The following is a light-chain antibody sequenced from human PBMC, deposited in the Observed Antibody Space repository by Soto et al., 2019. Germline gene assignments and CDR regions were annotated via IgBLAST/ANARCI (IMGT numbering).Light chain of an antibody. CDR3: QQYYNLNT. Sequence: EVRVKLSAYTLFTNTGNRATLSCRSSQSVSSNLAWYQQKPGQAPRLLIYGASTRATGIQARFSGSGSGTEFTLTISSLQSEDFAIYYCQQYYNLNT. J-gene: IGKJ2*01. V-gene: IGKV3-15*01. CDR2: GAS. CDR1: QSVSSN.